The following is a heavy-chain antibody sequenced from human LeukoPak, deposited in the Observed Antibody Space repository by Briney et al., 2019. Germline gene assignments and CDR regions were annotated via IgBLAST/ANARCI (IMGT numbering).Heavy chain of an antibody. D-gene: IGHD3-10*02. J-gene: IGHJ6*04. Sequence: PGGSLRLSCVASGFTFSSYSVNWVRQAPGKGLEWVSYISSSGSTIYYADSVKGRFTISRDNAKNSLYLQMNSLRAEDTAVYYCAELGITMIGGVWGKGTTVTISS. CDR2: ISSSGSTI. V-gene: IGHV3-48*04. CDR1: GFTFSSYS. CDR3: AELGITMIGGV.